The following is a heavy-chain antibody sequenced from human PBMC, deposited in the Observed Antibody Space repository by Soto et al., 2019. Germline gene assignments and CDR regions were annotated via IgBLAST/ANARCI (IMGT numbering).Heavy chain of an antibody. CDR3: AKDGYYPVKMYYFDY. CDR2: ISGSGGST. D-gene: IGHD3-22*01. Sequence: GGSLRLSCAASGFTFSSYGMSWVRQAPGKGLEWVSAISGSGGSTYYADSVKGRFTISRDNSKNTLYLQMNSLRAEDTAVYYCAKDGYYPVKMYYFDYWGQGTLVTVSS. V-gene: IGHV3-23*01. J-gene: IGHJ4*02. CDR1: GFTFSSYG.